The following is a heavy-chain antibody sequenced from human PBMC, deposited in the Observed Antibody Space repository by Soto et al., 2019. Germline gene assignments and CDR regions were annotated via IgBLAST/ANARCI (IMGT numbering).Heavy chain of an antibody. J-gene: IGHJ4*02. Sequence: QVQLVESGGGVVQPGRSLRLSCAASGFTFSDYAMHWVRQAPGKGLEWVTLISYDGNNKYYADSVKGRFTISRDNSKNTLYQQMNSLRAEDTAVYYCARDPLSVATGLIHYWGQGTLVTVSS. CDR3: ARDPLSVATGLIHY. D-gene: IGHD5-12*01. CDR1: GFTFSDYA. V-gene: IGHV3-30-3*01. CDR2: ISYDGNNK.